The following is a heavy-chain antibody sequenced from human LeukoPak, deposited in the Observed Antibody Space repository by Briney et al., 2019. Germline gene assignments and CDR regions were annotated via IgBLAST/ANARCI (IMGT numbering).Heavy chain of an antibody. CDR1: GFTFSSYS. V-gene: IGHV3-48*01. Sequence: SGGSLRLSCAASGFTFSSYSMNWVRQAPGKGLEWVSYISSGGSTIYYADSVKARFTISRDNAKNSLYLQMNSLRAEDTAVYYCASKGLGVVPAAIRGGYYFDYWGQGTLVTVSS. J-gene: IGHJ4*02. CDR3: ASKGLGVVPAAIRGGYYFDY. CDR2: ISSGGSTI. D-gene: IGHD2-2*01.